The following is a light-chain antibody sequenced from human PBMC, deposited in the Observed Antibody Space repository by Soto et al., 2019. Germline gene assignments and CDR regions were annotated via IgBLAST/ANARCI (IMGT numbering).Light chain of an antibody. Sequence: QSALTQPASVSGSPGQSITISCTGTSSDVGGYNYVSWYQQHPGKAPKLMIYDVSNRPSGVSNRFSGSKSGNTASLTISGLQAEDEADYYCSSYTISSTLWVFGGGTKLPVL. CDR1: SSDVGGYNY. V-gene: IGLV2-14*01. CDR2: DVS. CDR3: SSYTISSTLWV. J-gene: IGLJ3*02.